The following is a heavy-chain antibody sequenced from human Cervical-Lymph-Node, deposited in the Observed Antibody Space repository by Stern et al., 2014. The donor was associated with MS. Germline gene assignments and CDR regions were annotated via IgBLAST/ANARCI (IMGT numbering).Heavy chain of an antibody. CDR1: GFIFSGSS. Sequence: EVQLVESGGGLVQPGGSLKLSCAASGFIFSGSSMHWVRQASGEGLEWVGRIGTKFNNYATAYADSGQGRFIISRDDSKNTAYLQMNSLKTEDTALYYCTSGGVLAANSFDNWGQGTLVTVSS. D-gene: IGHD2-15*01. CDR2: IGTKFNNYAT. V-gene: IGHV3-73*02. J-gene: IGHJ4*02. CDR3: TSGGVLAANSFDN.